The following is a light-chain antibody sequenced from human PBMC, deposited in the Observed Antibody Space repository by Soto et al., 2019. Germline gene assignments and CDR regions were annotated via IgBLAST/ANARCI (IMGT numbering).Light chain of an antibody. Sequence: QMTQSPSTLSASVGDRVNITCLASQSISSWLAWYQQKPGKAPKLLIYKASSLESGVPSRFSGSGSGTEFTLTISSLQPDDFATYYCQQFNNYPWTFGQGTKVE. J-gene: IGKJ1*01. CDR3: QQFNNYPWT. CDR1: QSISSW. CDR2: KAS. V-gene: IGKV1-5*03.